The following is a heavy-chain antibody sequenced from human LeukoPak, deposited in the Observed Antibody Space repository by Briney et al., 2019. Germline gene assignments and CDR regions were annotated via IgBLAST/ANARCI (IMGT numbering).Heavy chain of an antibody. CDR3: ARETTVTPHYYMDV. CDR2: IYTSGST. Sequence: KPSETLSLTCTVSGGSISSGSYYWSWIRQPAGKGLEWFGRIYTSGSTNYNPSLKSRVTISVDTSKNQFSLKLSSVTAADTAVYYCARETTVTPHYYMDVWGKGTTVTVSS. J-gene: IGHJ6*03. CDR1: GGSISSGSYY. V-gene: IGHV4-61*02. D-gene: IGHD4-17*01.